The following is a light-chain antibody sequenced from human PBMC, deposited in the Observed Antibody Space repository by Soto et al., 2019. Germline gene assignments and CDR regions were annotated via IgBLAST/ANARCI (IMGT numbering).Light chain of an antibody. J-gene: IGLJ1*01. V-gene: IGLV1-40*01. Sequence: QSALTQPPSVSGAPGQTVTISCTGSSLDVGAGYDVHWYQQLPGTAPKAVIYGNNIRPSGVPDRFSGSKSGTSASLTIPGVQARGETENFCQSFVAGVRPYVFGPGTKMTVL. CDR1: SLDVGAGYD. CDR3: QSFVAGVRPYV. CDR2: GNN.